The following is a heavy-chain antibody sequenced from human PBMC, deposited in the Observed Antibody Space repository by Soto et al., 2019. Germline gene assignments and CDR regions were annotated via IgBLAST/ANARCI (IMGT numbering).Heavy chain of an antibody. D-gene: IGHD2-2*01. V-gene: IGHV3-23*01. CDR2: ISGSGGST. Sequence: PGGSLRLSCAASGFTFSSYAMSGVRQAPGKGLEWVSAISGSGGSTYYADSVKGRFTISRDNSKNTLYLQMNSLRAEDTAVYYCAKDIVVVPAAMEVAGTTDWGQGTLVTVSS. CDR3: AKDIVVVPAAMEVAGTTD. CDR1: GFTFSSYA. J-gene: IGHJ4*02.